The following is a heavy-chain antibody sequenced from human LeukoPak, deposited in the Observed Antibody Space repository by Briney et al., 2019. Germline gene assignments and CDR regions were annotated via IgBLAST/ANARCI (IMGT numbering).Heavy chain of an antibody. CDR2: INHSGST. Sequence: PSETLSLTCAVYGGSFSGYYWSWIRQPPGKGLEWIGEINHSGSTNYNPSLKSRVTISVDTSKNQFSLKLSSVTAADTAVYYCARVGGSVGDYWGQGTLVTVPS. D-gene: IGHD3-10*01. CDR3: ARVGGSVGDY. J-gene: IGHJ4*02. CDR1: GGSFSGYY. V-gene: IGHV4-34*01.